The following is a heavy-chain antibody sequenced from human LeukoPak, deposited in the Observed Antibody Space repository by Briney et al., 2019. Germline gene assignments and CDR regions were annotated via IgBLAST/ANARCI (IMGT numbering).Heavy chain of an antibody. CDR2: ISGSSTYI. V-gene: IGHV3-21*01. CDR1: GFTFSTHS. J-gene: IGHJ4*02. CDR3: ARDGNWNLDY. D-gene: IGHD1-1*01. Sequence: GGSLRLSCAASGFTFSTHSVNWVRQAPGKGLEWVSSISGSSTYIYYADSVKGRFTISRDNAKNSLFLQMNSLRAEDTAVYYCARDGNWNLDYWGQGTLVTVSS.